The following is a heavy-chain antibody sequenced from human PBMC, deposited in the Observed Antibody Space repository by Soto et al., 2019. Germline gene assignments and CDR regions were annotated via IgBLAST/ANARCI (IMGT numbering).Heavy chain of an antibody. D-gene: IGHD3-9*01. CDR3: ARVGIWPGYQNYYFDY. CDR2: INAGNGNT. CDR1: GYTFTSYA. V-gene: IGHV1-3*01. J-gene: IGHJ4*02. Sequence: QVQLVQSGAEVKKPGASVKVSCKASGYTFTSYAMHWVRQAPGQRLEWMGWINAGNGNTKYSQKFQGRVTITRDTXAXXADMELSSLRSEDTAVYYCARVGIWPGYQNYYFDYWGQGTLVTVSS.